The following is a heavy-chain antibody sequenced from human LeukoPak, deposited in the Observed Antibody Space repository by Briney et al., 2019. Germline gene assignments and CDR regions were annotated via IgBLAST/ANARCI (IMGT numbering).Heavy chain of an antibody. CDR3: ARDHGPSSGWLAA. Sequence: ASVKFSCKASGYTFTDYYMHWVRQAPGQGLEWVAWINPNSGGIHYAENFEGRVTVTRDTSISTAYMELTRLNSDDTAVYYCARDHGPSSGWLAAWGQGCLVTVSS. CDR2: INPNSGGI. J-gene: IGHJ5*02. CDR1: GYTFTDYY. V-gene: IGHV1-2*02.